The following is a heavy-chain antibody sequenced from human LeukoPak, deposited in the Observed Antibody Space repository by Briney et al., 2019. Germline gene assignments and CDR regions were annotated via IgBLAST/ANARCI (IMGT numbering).Heavy chain of an antibody. D-gene: IGHD6-13*01. J-gene: IGHJ6*02. CDR2: INHSGST. CDR1: GGSFSGYY. Sequence: SETLSLTCAVYGGSFSGYYWSWIRQPPGKGLEWIGEINHSGSTNYNPSLKSRVIISVDTSKNQFSLKLSSVTAANTAVYYCARGCSSSWYSYYYYGMDVWGQGTTVTVSS. V-gene: IGHV4-34*01. CDR3: ARGCSSSWYSYYYYGMDV.